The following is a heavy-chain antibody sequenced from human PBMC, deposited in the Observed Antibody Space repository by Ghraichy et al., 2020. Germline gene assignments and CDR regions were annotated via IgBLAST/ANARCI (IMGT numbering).Heavy chain of an antibody. V-gene: IGHV3-72*01. CDR1: GFTFSDVF. D-gene: IGHD2-21*02. CDR3: AAIRDFYGD. CDR2: SKNRPHSFTT. Sequence: GGSLRLSCATSGFTFSDVFIDWVRQAPGKGLEWIVRSKNRPHSFTTEYAASLIGRFTISRDESKNSVFLHMSSLKTEDTAVYYCAAIRDFYGDWGQGILVTVSS. J-gene: IGHJ4*02.